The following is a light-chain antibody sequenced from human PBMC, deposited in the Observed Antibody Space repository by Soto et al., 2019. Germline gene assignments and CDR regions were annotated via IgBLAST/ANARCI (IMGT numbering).Light chain of an antibody. Sequence: QSVLTQPPSASGSPGQSVTISCTGTSSDVGGYNAVSWYQQHPGKAPKLLIYEVSNRPSGVSNRFSGSKSGNTASLTISGLQAEDEADYYCSSYTSSSTLVVFGGGTKVTVL. V-gene: IGLV2-14*01. CDR3: SSYTSSSTLVV. CDR1: SSDVGGYNA. J-gene: IGLJ2*01. CDR2: EVS.